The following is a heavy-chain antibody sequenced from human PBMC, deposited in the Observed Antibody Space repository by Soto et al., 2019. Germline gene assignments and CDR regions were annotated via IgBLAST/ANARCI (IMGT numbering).Heavy chain of an antibody. CDR3: ARDRGQGCSDP. J-gene: IGHJ5*02. CDR1: GFTFSSYT. V-gene: IGHV3-21*01. Sequence: EVQLVESGGGLVKPGGSLRLSCAASGFTFSSYTMSWVRQAPGKGLEWVSSISTTSSYIYYADSVKGRFTISRDNAKNSLYLQMNSLRAEDTAVYYCARDRGQGCSDPWGQGTLVTVSS. CDR2: ISTTSSYI. D-gene: IGHD2-15*01.